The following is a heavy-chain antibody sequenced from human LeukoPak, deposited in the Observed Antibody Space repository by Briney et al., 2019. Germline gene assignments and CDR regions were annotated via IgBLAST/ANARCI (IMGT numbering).Heavy chain of an antibody. CDR3: ARHFRGPGDWQQLIPFDY. D-gene: IGHD6-13*01. V-gene: IGHV4-39*01. Sequence: PSETLSLTCTVSGGSVRGGTYYWGWIRQPPGKGLEWIGSIFYSGSTYYNLSLKSRVTISVDTSKNQFSLRLSSVTAVDTAVYYCARHFRGPGDWQQLIPFDYWGQGTLVTVSS. J-gene: IGHJ4*02. CDR2: IFYSGST. CDR1: GGSVRGGTYY.